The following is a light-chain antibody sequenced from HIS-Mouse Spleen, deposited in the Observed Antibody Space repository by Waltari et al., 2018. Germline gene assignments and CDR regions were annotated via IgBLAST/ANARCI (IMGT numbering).Light chain of an antibody. CDR3: QQSYSTPWT. V-gene: IGKV1-39*01. CDR1: LSISSY. J-gene: IGKJ1*01. CDR2: AAS. Sequence: DIQMTQSRSPLSASVGDRVATTCRVSLSISSYLNWYQQKPGKSPKRLIYAASSLQSGVPSRFSGSGSGTDYTLTISSLQPEDFATYYCQQSYSTPWTFGQGTKVEIK.